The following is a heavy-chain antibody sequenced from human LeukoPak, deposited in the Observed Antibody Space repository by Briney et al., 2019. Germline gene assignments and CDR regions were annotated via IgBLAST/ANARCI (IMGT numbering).Heavy chain of an antibody. V-gene: IGHV3-48*01. CDR1: GFTFSSYS. Sequence: GGSLRLSCAAFGFTFSSYSMNWVRQAPGKGLEWVSYISSSSGTIYYADCMRGRFTISRDNAKTSLYLQMNSLRVEDTAVYYCARDEADSGTYATTWGQGTLVTVSS. CDR2: ISSSSGTI. J-gene: IGHJ5*02. D-gene: IGHD1-26*01. CDR3: ARDEADSGTYATT.